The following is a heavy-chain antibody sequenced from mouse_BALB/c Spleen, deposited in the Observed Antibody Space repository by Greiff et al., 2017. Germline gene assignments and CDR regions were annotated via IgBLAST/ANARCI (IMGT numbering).Heavy chain of an antibody. CDR1: GYSITSDYA. V-gene: IGHV3-2*02. D-gene: IGHD1-1*01. CDR2: ISYSGST. CDR3: ARDYGSSSHWYFDV. Sequence: EVQLVESGPGLVKPSQSLSLTCTVTGYSITSDYAWNWIRQFPGNKLEWMGYISYSGSTSYNPSLKSRISITRDTSKNQFFLQLNSVTTEDTATYYCARDYGSSSHWYFDVWGAGTTVTVSS. J-gene: IGHJ1*01.